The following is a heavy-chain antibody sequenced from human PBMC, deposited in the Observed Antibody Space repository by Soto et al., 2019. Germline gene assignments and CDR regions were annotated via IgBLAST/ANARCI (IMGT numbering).Heavy chain of an antibody. CDR3: ARGGYTSGWFRF. CDR2: INNSGST. Sequence: QVQLQQWGAGLLKPSETLSLTCAVHGGSFRGYHWTWIRQPPGKGLEWIGEINNSGSTNDNPSLKSRVTISRDASKNQSSLSLSSVTAADTAIYYCARGGYTSGWFRFWGQGILVTVSS. J-gene: IGHJ4*02. D-gene: IGHD6-19*01. V-gene: IGHV4-34*01. CDR1: GGSFRGYH.